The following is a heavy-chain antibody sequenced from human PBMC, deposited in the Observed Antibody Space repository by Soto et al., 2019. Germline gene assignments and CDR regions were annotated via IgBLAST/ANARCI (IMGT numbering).Heavy chain of an antibody. CDR3: GNTITMWILPCRPPMDV. CDR1: GFTFSSYA. CDR2: ISGSGGST. Sequence: EVQLLESGGGLVQPGGSLRLSCAASGFTFSSYAMSWVRQAPGKGLEWVSAISGSGGSTYYADSVKGRFTISRDNSKNRLYLQMNSLRAEDTAVYYCGNTITMWILPCRPPMDVCGQGTTVTVSS. J-gene: IGHJ6*02. V-gene: IGHV3-23*01. D-gene: IGHD3-22*01.